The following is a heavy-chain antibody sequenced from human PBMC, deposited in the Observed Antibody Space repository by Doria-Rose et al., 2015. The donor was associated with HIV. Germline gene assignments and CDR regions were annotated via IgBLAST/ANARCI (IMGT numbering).Heavy chain of an antibody. CDR3: ARGGGYDPGLY. V-gene: IGHV4-31*02. CDR2: IYYSGSA. Sequence: LEWIGYIYYSGSAYYNPSLKSRLTISVDTSKNQFSLALRSVTAADTAVYYCARGGGYDPGLYWGQGNLVTVSS. D-gene: IGHD5-12*01. J-gene: IGHJ4*02.